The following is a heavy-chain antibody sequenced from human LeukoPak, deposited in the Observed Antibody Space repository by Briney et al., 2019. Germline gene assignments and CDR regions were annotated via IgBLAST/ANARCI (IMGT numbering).Heavy chain of an antibody. Sequence: GESLRLSCEASGLTCSNHAWAWVRQAPGEGLQWVSTVSDTGKTTFYRDSVRGRFTISRDISNNTLYLQMAGVGADDTRVHCAILRAYDYGVLDAWGQGTLVTVPS. CDR1: GLTCSNHA. V-gene: IGHV3-23*01. J-gene: IGHJ5*02. CDR3: ILRAYDYGVLDA. D-gene: IGHD4/OR15-4a*01. CDR2: VSDTGKTT.